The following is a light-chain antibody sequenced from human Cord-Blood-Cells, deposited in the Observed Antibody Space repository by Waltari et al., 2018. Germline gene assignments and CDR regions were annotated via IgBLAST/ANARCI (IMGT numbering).Light chain of an antibody. J-gene: IGLJ1*01. CDR2: DVS. Sequence: QSALTQPAPVSGSPGQSITISCTGTSIDVGGYNYVSWYQQHPGKTPKLMIYDVSNRPSGVSNRFCGSKSGNTASLTISGLQAEDEADYYCSSYTSSSTLYVFGTGTKVTVL. CDR1: SIDVGGYNY. CDR3: SSYTSSSTLYV. V-gene: IGLV2-14*01.